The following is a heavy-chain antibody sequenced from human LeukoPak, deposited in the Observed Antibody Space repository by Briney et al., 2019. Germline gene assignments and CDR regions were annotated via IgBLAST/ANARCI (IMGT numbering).Heavy chain of an antibody. V-gene: IGHV3-21*01. CDR3: ARDMYGGYSDY. J-gene: IGHJ4*02. D-gene: IGHD2-21*01. CDR2: ISHSGSST. Sequence: PGGSLRLSCAASGFTFSSYSINWVRQAPGKGLEWVSTISHSGSSTYYADSVKGRFTTARDNAKNSVDLQMNSLRVEDTAVYYCARDMYGGYSDYWGQGTLVTVSS. CDR1: GFTFSSYS.